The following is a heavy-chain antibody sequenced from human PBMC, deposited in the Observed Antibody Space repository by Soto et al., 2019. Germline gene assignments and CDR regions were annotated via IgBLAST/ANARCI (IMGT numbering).Heavy chain of an antibody. J-gene: IGHJ3*02. CDR1: GFTFSSYA. CDR3: AKVRWNDFDAFDI. D-gene: IGHD1-1*01. CDR2: ISGSGGST. V-gene: IGHV3-23*01. Sequence: PGGSLRLSCAASGFTFSSYAMSWVRQAPGKGLEWVSAISGSGGSTYYADSVKGRFTISRDNSKNTLYLQMNSLRAGDTAVYYCAKVRWNDFDAFDIWGQGTMVTVSS.